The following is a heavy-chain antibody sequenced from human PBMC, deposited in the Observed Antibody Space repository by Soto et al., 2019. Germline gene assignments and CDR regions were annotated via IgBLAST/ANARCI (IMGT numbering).Heavy chain of an antibody. CDR1: GYTFTNYG. D-gene: IGHD3-10*01. CDR3: ARGVGSGSYYNQYNWFDP. V-gene: IGHV1-18*01. J-gene: IGHJ5*02. Sequence: ASVKVSCKASGYTFTNYGISWVRQAPGQGLEWMGWINVYNGNTKYAQKVQGRVTMTTDTSTSTAYMELRSLRSDDTAVYYCARGVGSGSYYNQYNWFDPWGQGTLVHRLL. CDR2: INVYNGNT.